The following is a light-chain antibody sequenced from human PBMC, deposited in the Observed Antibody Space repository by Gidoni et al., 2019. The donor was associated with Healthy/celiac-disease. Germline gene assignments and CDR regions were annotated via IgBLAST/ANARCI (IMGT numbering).Light chain of an antibody. CDR1: KLGDKD. CDR3: QVWDSGGI. Sequence: SYELTQPPSVSVSPGQTASITCSGDKLGDKDAYWYQQKPGQSPVLVIYQDNKRPSGIPARFSGSNSGNTATLTISGTGAMDEADYYCQVWDSGGIFGGGTKLTVL. V-gene: IGLV3-1*01. CDR2: QDN. J-gene: IGLJ2*01.